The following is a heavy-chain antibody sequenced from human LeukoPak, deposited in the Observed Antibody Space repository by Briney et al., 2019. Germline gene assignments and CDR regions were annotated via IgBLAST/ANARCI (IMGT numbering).Heavy chain of an antibody. CDR2: ISYSGSA. J-gene: IGHJ4*02. Sequence: SETLSLTCAVSGGSINGYYWSWIRQPPGKGLEWIDYISYSGSANYNPSLKSRVTMSVDTSKNEFSLRRSSVTAEDTAVYYCASLGSSYSLDCWGQGTLVTVSS. CDR1: GGSINGYY. D-gene: IGHD6-13*01. V-gene: IGHV4-59*08. CDR3: ASLGSSYSLDC.